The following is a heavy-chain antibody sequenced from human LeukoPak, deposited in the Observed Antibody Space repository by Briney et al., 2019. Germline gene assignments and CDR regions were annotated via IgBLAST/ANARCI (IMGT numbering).Heavy chain of an antibody. CDR2: IYHSGSN. Sequence: SETLSLTCAVSGYSISSGYYWGWIRQPPGKGLEWIGSIYHSGSNYYNPSLKSRFTISVDTSKNQFSLKLSSVTAADTAVYYCARSSEAPGIAVAGLNVDYWGQGTLVTVSS. CDR3: ARSSEAPGIAVAGLNVDY. CDR1: GYSISSGYY. J-gene: IGHJ4*02. V-gene: IGHV4-38-2*01. D-gene: IGHD6-19*01.